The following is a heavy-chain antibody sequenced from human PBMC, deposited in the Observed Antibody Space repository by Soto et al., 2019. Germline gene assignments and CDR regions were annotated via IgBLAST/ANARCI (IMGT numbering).Heavy chain of an antibody. CDR1: GDSVSSNSAA. D-gene: IGHD3-10*01. Sequence: SQTLSLICAISGDSVSSNSAACNWIRQSPSRGLEWLGRTYYRSKWYNDYAVSVKSRITINPDTSKNQFSLQLNSVTPEDTAVYYCARARISAGSRYYYYGMDVWGQGTTVTVSS. V-gene: IGHV6-1*01. J-gene: IGHJ6*02. CDR3: ARARISAGSRYYYYGMDV. CDR2: TYYRSKWYN.